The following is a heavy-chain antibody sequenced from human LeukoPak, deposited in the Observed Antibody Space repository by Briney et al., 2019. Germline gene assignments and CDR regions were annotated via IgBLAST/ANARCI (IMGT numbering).Heavy chain of an antibody. CDR2: INPNSGGT. CDR1: GCTFTSYY. V-gene: IGHV1-2*04. J-gene: IGHJ5*02. CDR3: ARASMVRGVIAKGDWFDP. D-gene: IGHD3-10*01. Sequence: ASVKVSCKASGCTFTSYYMHWVRQAPGQGVEWMGWINPNSGGTNYAQKFQGWVTMTRDTSISTAYMELSRLRSDDTAVYYCARASMVRGVIAKGDWFDPWGQGTLVTVSS.